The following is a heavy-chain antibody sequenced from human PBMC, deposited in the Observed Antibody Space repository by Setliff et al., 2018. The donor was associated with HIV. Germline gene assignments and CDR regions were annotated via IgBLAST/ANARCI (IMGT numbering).Heavy chain of an antibody. Sequence: PGGSLRLSCAASGFTFSSYWMHWVRQAPGKGLVWVSRINSGGSSISYADSVKGRFTISRDNAKNTLYLQVNSLRAEDTAVYYCATLPAAIVSSTYYFDYWGQGTPVTVSS. D-gene: IGHD6-13*01. CDR1: GFTFSSYW. J-gene: IGHJ4*02. CDR2: INSGGSSI. CDR3: ATLPAAIVSSTYYFDY. V-gene: IGHV3-74*01.